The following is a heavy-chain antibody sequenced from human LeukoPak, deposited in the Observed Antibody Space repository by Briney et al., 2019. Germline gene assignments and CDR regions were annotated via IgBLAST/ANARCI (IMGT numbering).Heavy chain of an antibody. J-gene: IGHJ6*03. CDR3: ARTENYYYYMDV. CDR1: GYTFTSYG. CDR2: ISAYNGNT. Sequence: ASVKVSCKASGYTFTSYGISWVRQAPGQGLEWMGWISAYNGNTSYAQKLQGRVTMTTDTSTSTAYMELRSLRSDDTAVYYCARTENYYYYMDVWGKGTTVTVSS. V-gene: IGHV1-18*01.